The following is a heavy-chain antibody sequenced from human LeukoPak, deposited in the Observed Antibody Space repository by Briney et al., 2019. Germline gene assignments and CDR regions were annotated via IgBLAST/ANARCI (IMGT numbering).Heavy chain of an antibody. V-gene: IGHV1-69*04. Sequence: LWASVKVSCKASGGTFSSYAISWVRQAPGQGLEWMGRIIPIFGIANYAQKFQGRVTITADKSTRTAYMELSSLRSEDTAVYYCAGAYYYGSSGYCDYWGQGTLVTVSS. D-gene: IGHD3-22*01. J-gene: IGHJ4*02. CDR1: GGTFSSYA. CDR3: AGAYYYGSSGYCDY. CDR2: IIPIFGIA.